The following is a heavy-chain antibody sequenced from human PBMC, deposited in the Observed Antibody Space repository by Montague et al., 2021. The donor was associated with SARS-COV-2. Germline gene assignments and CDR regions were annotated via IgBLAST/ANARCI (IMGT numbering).Heavy chain of an antibody. J-gene: IGHJ4*02. D-gene: IGHD2-21*01. Sequence: SETLSLTCAVYGGSFSGYYWNWIRQPPGKGLEWVGEINHSESTNYNPSLKSRVTMSVDTSKNQFSLKLSSVTAADTAVYYCARGARQDYGDRQGPFDSWGQGTLVTVSS. CDR3: ARGARQDYGDRQGPFDS. CDR2: INHSEST. CDR1: GGSFSGYY. V-gene: IGHV4-34*01.